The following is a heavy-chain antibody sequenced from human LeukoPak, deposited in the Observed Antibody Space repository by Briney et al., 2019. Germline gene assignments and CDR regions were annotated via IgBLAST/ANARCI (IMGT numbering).Heavy chain of an antibody. D-gene: IGHD3/OR15-3a*01. CDR1: GFTVSSNY. CDR2: MNSDGSIT. J-gene: IGHJ4*02. CDR3: AKENESPDL. Sequence: PGGSLRLSRAASGFTVSSNYMSWVRQAPGQGLVWVSNMNSDGSITNYADSVKGRFTISRDNAKNTLYLQMNNLGVEDTGVYYCAKENESPDLWGQGTLVTVSS. V-gene: IGHV3-74*01.